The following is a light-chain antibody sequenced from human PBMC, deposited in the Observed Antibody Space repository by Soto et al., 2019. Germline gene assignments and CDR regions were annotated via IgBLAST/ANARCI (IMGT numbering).Light chain of an antibody. CDR2: DVS. CDR1: SSDVGGYNY. Sequence: ALTQPRSVSGSPGQSVTISCTGTSSDVGGYNYVSWYQQHPGKAPKLMIYDVSKRPSGVPDRFSGSKSGNTASLTISGLQAEDEADYYCCSYAGSYTSYVFGTGTKV. J-gene: IGLJ1*01. CDR3: CSYAGSYTSYV. V-gene: IGLV2-11*01.